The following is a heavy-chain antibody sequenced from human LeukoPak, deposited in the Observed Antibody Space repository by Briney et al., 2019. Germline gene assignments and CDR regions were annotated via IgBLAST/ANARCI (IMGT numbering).Heavy chain of an antibody. V-gene: IGHV4-59*01. CDR3: ARGYRSIWKYFDY. J-gene: IGHJ4*02. CDR2: VFDSGGT. D-gene: IGHD6-13*01. Sequence: SETLSFTSSGSTGTISNKRWRWIRQPPGKGLEWIGYVFDSGGTNYNPSLKSRVTISVDTSKKQFSLRLSSVTAADTAVYYCARGYRSIWKYFDYWGLGTLVTVSS. CDR1: TGTISNKR.